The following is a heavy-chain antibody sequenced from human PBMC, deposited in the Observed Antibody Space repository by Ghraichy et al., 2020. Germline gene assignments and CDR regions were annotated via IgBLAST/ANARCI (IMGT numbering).Heavy chain of an antibody. V-gene: IGHV3-23*01. CDR2: ISGSGGST. CDR1: GFTFSSYA. D-gene: IGHD3-22*01. J-gene: IGHJ4*02. Sequence: LSLTCAASGFTFSSYAMSWVRQAPGKGLEWVSAISGSGGSTYYADSVKGRFTISRDNSKNTLYLQMNSLRAEDTAVYYCAKVDSSLNSHWGQGTLVTVSS. CDR3: AKVDSSLNSH.